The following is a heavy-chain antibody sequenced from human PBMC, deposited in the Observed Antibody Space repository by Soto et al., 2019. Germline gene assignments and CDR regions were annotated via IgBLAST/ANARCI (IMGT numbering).Heavy chain of an antibody. CDR2: ISAYNGNT. CDR1: GYTFTSYG. CDR3: ARSPGSGSYFAGLPWFDP. J-gene: IGHJ5*02. V-gene: IGHV1-18*01. D-gene: IGHD1-26*01. Sequence: ASVKVSCKASGYTFTSYGISWVRQAPGQGLEWMGWISAYNGNTNYAQKLQGRVTMTTDTSTSTAYMELRSLRSDDTAVYYCARSPGSGSYFAGLPWFDPWGQGTLVTVSS.